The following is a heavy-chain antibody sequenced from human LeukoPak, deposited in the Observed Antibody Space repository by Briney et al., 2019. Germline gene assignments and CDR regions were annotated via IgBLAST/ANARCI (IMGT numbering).Heavy chain of an antibody. J-gene: IGHJ4*02. CDR3: AKDLAYFYDSSGYYPHY. CDR2: FDPEDGET. V-gene: IGHV1-24*01. CDR1: GYTLTELS. Sequence: ASVKVSCKVSGYTLTELSMHWVRQAPGKGLEWMGGFDPEDGETIYAQKFQGRVTMTEDTSTDTAYMELSSLRSEDTAMYYCAKDLAYFYDSSGYYPHYWGQGTLVTVSS. D-gene: IGHD3-22*01.